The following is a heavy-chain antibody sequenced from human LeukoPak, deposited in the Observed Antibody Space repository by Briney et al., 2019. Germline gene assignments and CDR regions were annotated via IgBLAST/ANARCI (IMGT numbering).Heavy chain of an antibody. CDR2: IRSSGSYI. Sequence: GSLRLSCTASGFALSIYEMESVRQAPGKGVGRVSYIRSSGSYIQYAESVEGRVTISRDNAEKSLFLQMNSLRDEDTAVYYGARDPGYSSTGVDAFDIWGRGTMVTVSS. CDR1: GFALSIYE. J-gene: IGHJ3*02. CDR3: ARDPGYSSTGVDAFDI. D-gene: IGHD6-13*01. V-gene: IGHV3-48*03.